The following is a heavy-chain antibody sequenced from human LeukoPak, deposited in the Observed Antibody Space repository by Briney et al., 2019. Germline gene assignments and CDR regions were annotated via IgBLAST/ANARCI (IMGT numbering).Heavy chain of an antibody. CDR1: GYTFTSYG. CDR3: ARNLYYYDSSGQIYYYYYMDV. Sequence: ASVKVSCKASGYTFTSYGISWVRQAPGQGLEWMGWISPNSGVTNYAQKFQGRVTMTRDTSINTAYMEVSRLRSDDTAVYYCARNLYYYDSSGQIYYYYYMDVWGKGTTVTISS. V-gene: IGHV1-2*02. D-gene: IGHD3-22*01. CDR2: ISPNSGVT. J-gene: IGHJ6*03.